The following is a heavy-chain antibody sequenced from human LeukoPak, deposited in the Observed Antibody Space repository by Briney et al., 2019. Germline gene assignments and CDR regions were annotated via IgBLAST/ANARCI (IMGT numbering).Heavy chain of an antibody. Sequence: GPLRLSCAASGFTFSSYSMNWVRQPPGKGLEWIGEINHSGSTNYNPSLKSRVTISVDTSKNQFSLKLSSVTAADTAVYYCARIPVAGYRGYWGQGTLATVSS. V-gene: IGHV4-34*01. CDR2: INHSGST. CDR1: GFTFSSYS. D-gene: IGHD6-19*01. CDR3: ARIPVAGYRGY. J-gene: IGHJ4*02.